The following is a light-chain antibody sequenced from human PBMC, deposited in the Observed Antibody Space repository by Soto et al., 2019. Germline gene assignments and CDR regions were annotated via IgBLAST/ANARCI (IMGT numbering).Light chain of an antibody. CDR3: QQRSNWPLT. Sequence: EIVLTQSPATLSLTPGERATLSCRASQTIASYLAWYQQKPGQAPRLLIYDTSNRATGIPARFSGAGSGTDFTPTISSLVPEDFGVYYCQQRSNWPLTFGGGTKVEIK. J-gene: IGKJ4*01. CDR2: DTS. V-gene: IGKV3-11*01. CDR1: QTIASY.